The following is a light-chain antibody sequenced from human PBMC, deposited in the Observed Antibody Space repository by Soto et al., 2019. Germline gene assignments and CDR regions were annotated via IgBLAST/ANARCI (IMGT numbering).Light chain of an antibody. CDR1: QSVSIN. CDR3: QQYNTWPRA. Sequence: EIVMTQSPATLSVSPGERATLSCRASQSVSINLAWYQQKPGQVPRLLIYGASTRATGIPSRFSGSGSGTEFTLTISSLQSEDFAIYYCQQYNTWPRAFGQGTKVEIK. CDR2: GAS. J-gene: IGKJ1*01. V-gene: IGKV3D-15*01.